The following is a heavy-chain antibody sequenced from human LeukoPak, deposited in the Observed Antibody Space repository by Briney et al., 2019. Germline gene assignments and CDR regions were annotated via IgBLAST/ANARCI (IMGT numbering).Heavy chain of an antibody. CDR3: ARGAYSSGWYRN. CDR2: ISSSGSTI. J-gene: IGHJ4*02. CDR1: GFTFSSYE. D-gene: IGHD6-19*01. Sequence: GGSLRLSCAASGFTFSSYEMNWVRQAPGKGLEWVSYISSSGSTIYYADSVKGRFTISRDNAKNSLYLQMNSLRAEDTAVYYCARGAYSSGWYRNWGQGTLVTVSS. V-gene: IGHV3-48*03.